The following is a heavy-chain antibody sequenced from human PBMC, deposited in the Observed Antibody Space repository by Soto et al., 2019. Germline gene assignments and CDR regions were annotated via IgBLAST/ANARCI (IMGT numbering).Heavy chain of an antibody. CDR3: ARTSAAGKYYYGMDV. J-gene: IGHJ6*02. D-gene: IGHD6-13*01. CDR2: IYPGDSDT. Sequence: GESLKISCKGSGYSFTSYWIGLVRQMPGKSLEWMGIIYPGDSDTRYSPSFQGQVTISADKSISTAYLQWSSLKASDTAMYYCARTSAAGKYYYGMDVWGQGTTVTVSS. V-gene: IGHV5-51*01. CDR1: GYSFTSYW.